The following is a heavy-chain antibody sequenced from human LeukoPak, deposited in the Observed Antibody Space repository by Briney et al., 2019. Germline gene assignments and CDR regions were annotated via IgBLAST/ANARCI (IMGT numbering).Heavy chain of an antibody. CDR1: GGTFSSYA. CDR2: ISAYNGNT. J-gene: IGHJ6*02. V-gene: IGHV1-18*01. CDR3: ARANKISYYYGMDV. Sequence: ASVKVSCKASGGTFSSYAISWVRQAPGQGLEWMGWISAYNGNTNYAQKLQGRVTMTTDTSTSTAYMELRSLRSDDTAVYYCARANKISYYYGMDVWGQGTTVTVSS.